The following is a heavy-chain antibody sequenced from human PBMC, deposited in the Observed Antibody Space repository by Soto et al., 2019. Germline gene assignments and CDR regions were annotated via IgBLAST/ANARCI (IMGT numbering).Heavy chain of an antibody. CDR3: GRSGAGTALLGY. Sequence: GGSLRLSCAASGFTLSDHYVDWVRQAPGKGLEWVARSRNKANGYTTEYAASVKGRFTISRDDSNNSLYLQMNSLKTEDTAVYYCGRSGAGTALLGYWGRGALVTVSS. CDR2: SRNKANGYTT. V-gene: IGHV3-72*01. CDR1: GFTLSDHY. D-gene: IGHD1-7*01. J-gene: IGHJ4*02.